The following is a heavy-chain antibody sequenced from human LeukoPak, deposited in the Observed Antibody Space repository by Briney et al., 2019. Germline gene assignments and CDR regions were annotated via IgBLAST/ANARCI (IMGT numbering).Heavy chain of an antibody. V-gene: IGHV1-18*01. CDR2: ISAYNGNT. J-gene: IGHJ4*02. CDR1: GYTFTSYG. Sequence: ASVKVSCKASGYTFTSYGISWVRQAPGQGLEWMGWISAYNGNTNYAQKLQGRVTMTTDTSTSTAYMELRSLRSDDTAVYYCARDTLNYDFWSGYYYGLPMNLFDYWGQGTLVTVSS. D-gene: IGHD3-3*01. CDR3: ARDTLNYDFWSGYYYGLPMNLFDY.